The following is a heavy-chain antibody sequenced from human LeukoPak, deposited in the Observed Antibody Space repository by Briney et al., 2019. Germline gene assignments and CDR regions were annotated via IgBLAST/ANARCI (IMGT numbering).Heavy chain of an antibody. CDR3: AKSLRFEDYTNLPFDY. V-gene: IGHV3-23*01. CDR2: ISGSGGST. J-gene: IGHJ4*02. D-gene: IGHD3-10*01. Sequence: PGGSLRLSCAASGFTFSSYAMSWVRQAPGKGLEWVSAISGSGGSTYYADSVKGRFTISRDNSKHTLYVQMNSLRAEDTAVYYCAKSLRFEDYTNLPFDYWGQGTVVTVSS. CDR1: GFTFSSYA.